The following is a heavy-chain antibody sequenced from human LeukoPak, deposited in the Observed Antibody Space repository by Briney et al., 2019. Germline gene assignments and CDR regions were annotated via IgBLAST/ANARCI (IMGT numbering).Heavy chain of an antibody. J-gene: IGHJ4*02. D-gene: IGHD5-12*01. CDR3: ARLYSGYDIYY. CDR2: IDWDDDK. CDR1: GFSLSTSGMR. Sequence: SGPALVRPIQTLTLTCTFSGFSLSTSGMRVSWIRQPPGKTLEWLARIDWDDDKFYSTSLKTRLTISKDTSKNQVVLTMTNMDPVDTATYYCARLYSGYDIYYWGQGTLVTVSS. V-gene: IGHV2-70*04.